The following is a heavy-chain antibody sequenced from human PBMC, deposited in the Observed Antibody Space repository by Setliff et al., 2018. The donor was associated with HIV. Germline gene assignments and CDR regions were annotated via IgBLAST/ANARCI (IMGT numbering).Heavy chain of an antibody. V-gene: IGHV4-39*07. D-gene: IGHD2-15*01. J-gene: IGHJ4*02. Sequence: LSLTCTVSGDSVNDRSYFWGWIRQPPGKGLEWIGTFYYNGDSRYNPSLKSRVTISEDTSKSQVYLSLTSVTAADTAIYYCSRAPRFHKGGFDIWGQGIAVTVSS. CDR2: FYYNGDS. CDR1: GDSVNDRSYF. CDR3: SRAPRFHKGGFDI.